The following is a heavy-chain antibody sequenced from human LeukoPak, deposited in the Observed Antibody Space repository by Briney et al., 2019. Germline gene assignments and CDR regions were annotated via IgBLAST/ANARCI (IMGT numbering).Heavy chain of an antibody. D-gene: IGHD2-15*01. CDR2: ISYDESDK. CDR3: AKGAVAATNAAYYGMDV. CDR1: GFTFSNYG. Sequence: GGSLRLSCAASGFTFSNYGMHWVRQAPGKGLEWVAVISYDESDKYYADSVKGRFTISGDNSKNTLYLQMNSLRPEDTAVYYCAKGAVAATNAAYYGMDVWGQGTTVTVSS. V-gene: IGHV3-30*18. J-gene: IGHJ6*02.